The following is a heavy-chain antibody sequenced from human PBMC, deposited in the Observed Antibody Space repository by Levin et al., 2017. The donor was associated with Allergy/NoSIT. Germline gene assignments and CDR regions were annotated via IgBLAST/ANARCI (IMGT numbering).Heavy chain of an antibody. J-gene: IGHJ5*02. CDR3: ARDLAVAEGWFDP. CDR1: GYTFTGYY. Sequence: ASVKVSCKASGYTFTGYYMHWVRQAPGQGLEWMGWINPNSGGTNYAQKFQGRVTMTRDTSISTAYMELSRLRSDDTAVYYCARDLAVAEGWFDPWGQGTLVTVSS. D-gene: IGHD6-19*01. V-gene: IGHV1-2*02. CDR2: INPNSGGT.